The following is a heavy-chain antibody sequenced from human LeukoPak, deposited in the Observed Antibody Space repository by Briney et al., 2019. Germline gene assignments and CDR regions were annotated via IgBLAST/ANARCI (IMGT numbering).Heavy chain of an antibody. D-gene: IGHD3-22*01. Sequence: PGGSLRLSCAASGFNFSDYTINWVRQAPGKGLEWVSGLSGSGGTTYYADSVKGRFTISRDNSKNTLYLQMDSLRAEDTAVYFCARAMMVVANLWGVYDYWGQGTLVTVSS. V-gene: IGHV3-23*01. CDR3: ARAMMVVANLWGVYDY. J-gene: IGHJ4*02. CDR1: GFNFSDYT. CDR2: LSGSGGTT.